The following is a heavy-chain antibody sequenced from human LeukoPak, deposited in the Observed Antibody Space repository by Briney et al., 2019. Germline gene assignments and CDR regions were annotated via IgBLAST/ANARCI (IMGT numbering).Heavy chain of an antibody. Sequence: ASVKVSCKASGYTFTSHYMHWVRQAPGQGLEWMGIINPSGGSTSYAQKFQGRVTMTRDTSTSTVYMELSSLRSEDTAVYYCARGVPQWLEPGWFDPWGQGTLVTVSS. CDR1: GYTFTSHY. CDR3: ARGVPQWLEPGWFDP. CDR2: INPSGGST. D-gene: IGHD6-19*01. V-gene: IGHV1-46*01. J-gene: IGHJ5*02.